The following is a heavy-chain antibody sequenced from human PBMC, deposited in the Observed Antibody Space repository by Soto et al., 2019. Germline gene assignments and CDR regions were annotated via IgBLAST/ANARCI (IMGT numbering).Heavy chain of an antibody. CDR1: GVTLSSYD. CDR2: IGTTGDT. CDR3: ARRPYSSSAGHQYYGMDV. Sequence: GGSIRLPCAAAGVTLSSYDMHRVRQEKRKGLEWVSAIGTTGDTHYPGSVKGRFTISREDAKNSLYLQMNSLRAEDTAVYYCARRPYSSSAGHQYYGMDVWGQGTTVTVSS. V-gene: IGHV3-13*01. D-gene: IGHD6-6*01. J-gene: IGHJ6*02.